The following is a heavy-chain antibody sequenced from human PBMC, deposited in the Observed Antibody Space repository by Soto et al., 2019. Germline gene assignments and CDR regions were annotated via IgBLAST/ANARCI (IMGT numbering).Heavy chain of an antibody. J-gene: IGHJ6*02. Sequence: EVQLLESGGGLVQPGGSLRLSCAASGFTFSSYAMSWVRQAPGKGREWVSAISGSGGSTYYADSVKGRFTISRDNSKNTLYLQMNSLRAEDTAVYYCAKSIVVVAPGPRAMDVWGQGTTVTVSS. CDR3: AKSIVVVAPGPRAMDV. CDR2: ISGSGGST. D-gene: IGHD2-15*01. CDR1: GFTFSSYA. V-gene: IGHV3-23*01.